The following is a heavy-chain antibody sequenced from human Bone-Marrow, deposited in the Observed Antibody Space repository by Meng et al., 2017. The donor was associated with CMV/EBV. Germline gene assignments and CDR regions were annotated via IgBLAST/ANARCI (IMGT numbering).Heavy chain of an antibody. Sequence: GESLKISCAASRFTFSTYWMSWVRQAPGKGLEWVSSISSSSSYIHYADSVRGRFTISRDNAKNSLYLQMNSLRVEDTAFYYCASREGGYWGQGTLVTVSS. CDR3: ASREGGY. D-gene: IGHD3-10*01. V-gene: IGHV3-21*06. J-gene: IGHJ4*01. CDR1: RFTFSTYW. CDR2: ISSSSSYI.